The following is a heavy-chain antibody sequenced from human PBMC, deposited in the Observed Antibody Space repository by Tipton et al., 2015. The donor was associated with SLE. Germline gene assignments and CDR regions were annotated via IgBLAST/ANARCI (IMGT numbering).Heavy chain of an antibody. V-gene: IGHV4-59*08. CDR2: IYYSGST. D-gene: IGHD3-9*01. CDR1: GGSISSYY. J-gene: IGHJ1*01. Sequence: TLSLTCTVSGGSISSYYWSWIRQPPGKGLEWIGYIYYSGSTNYNPSLKSRVTISVDTSKNQFSLKLSSVTAADTAVYYCARQYDILTPLQHWGQGTLVTASS. CDR3: ARQYDILTPLQH.